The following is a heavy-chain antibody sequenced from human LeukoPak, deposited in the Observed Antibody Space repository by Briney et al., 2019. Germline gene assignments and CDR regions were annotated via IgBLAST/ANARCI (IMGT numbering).Heavy chain of an antibody. CDR3: ARFDYYGSGSLDAFDI. J-gene: IGHJ3*02. V-gene: IGHV3-7*03. Sequence: GGSLRLSCAASGFTFSSYWMSWVRQAPGKGLEWVANIKKDGSEKYYVDSVKGRFTISRDNAKNSLYLQMNSLRAEDTAVYYCARFDYYGSGSLDAFDIWGQGTMVTVSS. CDR2: IKKDGSEK. CDR1: GFTFSSYW. D-gene: IGHD3-10*01.